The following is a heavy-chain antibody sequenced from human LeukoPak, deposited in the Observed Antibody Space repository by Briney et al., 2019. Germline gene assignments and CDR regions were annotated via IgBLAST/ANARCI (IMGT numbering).Heavy chain of an antibody. CDR2: INPNSGGT. D-gene: IGHD3-10*01. V-gene: IGHV1-2*02. CDR3: ARDGYGSGSYSYY. Sequence: GASVKVSCKASGYTFTGYYMHWVRQAPGQGLEWMGWINPNSGGTNYAQKFQGRVTMTRDTSISTAYMELSRLRSDDTAVYYCARDGYGSGSYSYYWGQGTLVTVSS. CDR1: GYTFTGYY. J-gene: IGHJ4*02.